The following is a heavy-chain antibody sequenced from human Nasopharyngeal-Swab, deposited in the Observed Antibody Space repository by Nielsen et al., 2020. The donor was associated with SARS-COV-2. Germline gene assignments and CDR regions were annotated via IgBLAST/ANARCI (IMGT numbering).Heavy chain of an antibody. CDR3: AREVVGGLVDS. CDR1: GGSISSYY. J-gene: IGHJ4*02. CDR2: FYYSGIP. V-gene: IGHV4-59*12. D-gene: IGHD1-26*01. Sequence: SETLSLTCTVSGGSISSYYWSWIRQSPGKGLEWNGYFYYSGIPNYNPSLKRRVTILIDTSKNQFSLKLNFVTAADTAVYYCAREVVGGLVDSWGQGTLVTVSS.